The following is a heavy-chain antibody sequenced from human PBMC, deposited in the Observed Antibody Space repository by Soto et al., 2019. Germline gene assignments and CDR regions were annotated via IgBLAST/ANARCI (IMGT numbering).Heavy chain of an antibody. D-gene: IGHD4-4*01. Sequence: SETLSLTCTVSGGSISSGDFYWSWIRQPPGKGLELIGNIYYSGSTYYNPSLRSRAIMSVDTSQNQFSLKLSSLTAADTAVYFCARADDFSHPFDYWGQGALVTVSS. J-gene: IGHJ4*02. CDR2: IYYSGST. CDR3: ARADDFSHPFDY. V-gene: IGHV4-30-4*01. CDR1: GGSISSGDFY.